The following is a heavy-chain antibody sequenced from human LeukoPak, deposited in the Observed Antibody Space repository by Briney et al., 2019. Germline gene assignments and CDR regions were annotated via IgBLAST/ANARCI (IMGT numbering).Heavy chain of an antibody. CDR3: ARDSIASGSYYSANDY. V-gene: IGHV1-69*04. J-gene: IGHJ4*02. D-gene: IGHD1-26*01. CDR1: GGTFSSYA. CDR2: IIPILGIA. Sequence: SVKVSCKASGGTFSSYAISWVRQAPGQGLEWMGRIIPILGIANYAQKFQGRVTITADKSTSTAYMELSSLRSEDTAVYYCARDSIASGSYYSANDYWGQGTLVTVSS.